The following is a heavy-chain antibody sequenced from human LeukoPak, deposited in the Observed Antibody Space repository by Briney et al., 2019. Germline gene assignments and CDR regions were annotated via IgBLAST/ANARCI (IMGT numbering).Heavy chain of an antibody. CDR3: AKTRPLDSSSWSHGDY. D-gene: IGHD6-13*01. J-gene: IGHJ4*02. Sequence: GGSLRLSCAASGFTFSSYAMSWVRQAPGKGLEWVSAISGSGDSTYYGDSVKGRFAISRDNSKNTLYLQMNSLRAENTAVYYCAKTRPLDSSSWSHGDYWGQGTLVTVSS. V-gene: IGHV3-23*01. CDR2: ISGSGDST. CDR1: GFTFSSYA.